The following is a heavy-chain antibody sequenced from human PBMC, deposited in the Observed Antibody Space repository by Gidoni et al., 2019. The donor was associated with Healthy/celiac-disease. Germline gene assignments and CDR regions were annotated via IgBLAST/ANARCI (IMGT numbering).Heavy chain of an antibody. CDR1: GGTFSSYA. V-gene: IGHV1-69*01. D-gene: IGHD3-9*01. Sequence: QVQLVQSGAEVKKPGSSVKVSCKASGGTFSSYAISWVRQAPGQGLEWMGGIIPIFGTANYAQKFQGRVTITADESTSTAYMELSSLRSEDTAVYYCARGAYDILTGYALPYYYYGMDVWGQGTTVTVSS. J-gene: IGHJ6*02. CDR3: ARGAYDILTGYALPYYYYGMDV. CDR2: IIPIFGTA.